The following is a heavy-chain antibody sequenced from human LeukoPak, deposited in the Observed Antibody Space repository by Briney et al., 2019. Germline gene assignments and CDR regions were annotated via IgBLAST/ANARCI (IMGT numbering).Heavy chain of an antibody. Sequence: PSETLSLTCTVSGGSISSGDYYWSWIRQPPGKGLEWIGYIYYSGSTYYNPSLKSRVTISVDPSKNQFSLKLSSVTAADTAVYYCAREPHDYGWGSSERFAPGGGGTLVTVPS. D-gene: IGHD3-10*01. CDR2: IYYSGST. V-gene: IGHV4-30-4*01. CDR1: GGSISSGDYY. J-gene: IGHJ5*02. CDR3: AREPHDYGWGSSERFAP.